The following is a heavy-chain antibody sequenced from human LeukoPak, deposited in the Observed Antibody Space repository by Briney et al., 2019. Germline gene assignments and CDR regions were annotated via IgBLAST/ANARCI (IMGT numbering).Heavy chain of an antibody. CDR1: GFTFSSYA. V-gene: IGHV3-30-3*01. D-gene: IGHD1-1*01. J-gene: IGHJ2*01. Sequence: PGGSLRLSCAASGFTFSSYAMHWVRQAPGKGLEWVAVISYDGSNKYYADSVKGRFTISRDNSKNTLHLQMNSLRAEDTAVYYCAAARYGWYFDLWGRGTLVTVSS. CDR3: AAARYGWYFDL. CDR2: ISYDGSNK.